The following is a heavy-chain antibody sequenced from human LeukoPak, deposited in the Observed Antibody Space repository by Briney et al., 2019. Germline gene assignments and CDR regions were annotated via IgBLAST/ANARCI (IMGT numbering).Heavy chain of an antibody. J-gene: IGHJ4*02. Sequence: GGSLRLSCAASGFTFSSYAMSWVRQAPGKGLEWVSAISGSGGSTYYADSVKGRFTISRDNSKNTLYLQMNSLRAEDTAVYCRAKDPDTLYDSSGYSFFVGEYWGQGTLVTVSS. CDR2: ISGSGGST. D-gene: IGHD3-22*01. V-gene: IGHV3-23*01. CDR3: AKDPDTLYDSSGYSFFVGEY. CDR1: GFTFSSYA.